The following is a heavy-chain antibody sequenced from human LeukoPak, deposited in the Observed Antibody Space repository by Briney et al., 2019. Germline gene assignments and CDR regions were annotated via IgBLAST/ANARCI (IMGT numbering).Heavy chain of an antibody. D-gene: IGHD2-2*02. CDR3: AREGVDIVVVPAAIQFLGY. J-gene: IGHJ4*02. CDR1: GYTFTGYY. V-gene: IGHV1-2*02. Sequence: ASVKVSCKASGYTFTGYYMHWVRQAPGQGLEWMGLINPNSGGTNYAQKFQGRVTMTRDTSISTAYMELSRLRSDDTAVYYCAREGVDIVVVPAAIQFLGYWGQGTLVTVSS. CDR2: INPNSGGT.